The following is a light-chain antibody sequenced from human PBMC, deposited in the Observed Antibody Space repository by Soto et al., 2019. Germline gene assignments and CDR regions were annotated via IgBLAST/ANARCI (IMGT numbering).Light chain of an antibody. V-gene: IGLV1-40*01. CDR2: DNN. CDR3: QSYDFSLTAVV. J-gene: IGLJ2*01. CDR1: SSNIGATSN. Sequence: QSVLTQPPSVSGAPGQRVTISCTGSSSNIGATSNVYWYQQLPGAAPKLLFYDNNSRPSGVPDRFSGSKSGTSASLAITRLQAEDEADYYCQSYDFSLTAVVFGGGTKLPVL.